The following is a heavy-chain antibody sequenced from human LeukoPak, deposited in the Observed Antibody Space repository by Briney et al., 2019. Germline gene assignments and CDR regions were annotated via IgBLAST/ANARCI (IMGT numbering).Heavy chain of an antibody. CDR1: GGSISSSSYY. D-gene: IGHD3-22*01. CDR2: IYYSGST. J-gene: IGHJ4*02. V-gene: IGHV4-39*01. Sequence: SETLSLTCTVSGGSISSSSYYWGWIRQPPGKGLEWIGSIYYSGSTYYNPSLKSRVTISVDTSKNQFSLKLSSVTAADTAVYYCASREIVVVTWDYWGQGTLVTVSS. CDR3: ASREIVVVTWDY.